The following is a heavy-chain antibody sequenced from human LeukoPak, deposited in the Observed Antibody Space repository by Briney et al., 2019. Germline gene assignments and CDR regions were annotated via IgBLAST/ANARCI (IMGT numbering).Heavy chain of an antibody. V-gene: IGHV4-38-2*02. Sequence: SETLSLTCTVSGYSISSGYYRGWIRQPPGKGLEWTGSIDHSGSTYYNPSLKSRITISVDTSKNQFSLKLSSVTAADTAVYYCARDSALAQAVMFDYWGQGTLVTVSS. CDR2: IDHSGST. J-gene: IGHJ4*02. D-gene: IGHD6-19*01. CDR1: GYSISSGYY. CDR3: ARDSALAQAVMFDY.